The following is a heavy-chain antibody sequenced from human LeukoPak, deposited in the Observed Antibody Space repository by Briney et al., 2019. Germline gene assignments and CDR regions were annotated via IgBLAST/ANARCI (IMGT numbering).Heavy chain of an antibody. V-gene: IGHV3-30*04. CDR3: ARAKVTMVRGVIIYYYYYYMDV. CDR1: GFTFSSYA. CDR2: ISYDGSNK. D-gene: IGHD3-10*01. J-gene: IGHJ6*03. Sequence: GGSLRLSCAASGFTFSSYAMHWVRQAPGKGLEWVAVISYDGSNKYYADSVKGRFTISRDNSKNTLYLQMNSLRAEDTAVYYCARAKVTMVRGVIIYYYYYYMDVWGKGTTVTISS.